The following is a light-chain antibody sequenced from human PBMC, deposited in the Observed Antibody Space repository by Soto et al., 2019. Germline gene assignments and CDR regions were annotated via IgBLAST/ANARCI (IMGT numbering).Light chain of an antibody. J-gene: IGLJ1*01. V-gene: IGLV2-14*01. CDR3: SSYTSSTFSVA. CDR1: SSDVGGYNY. Sequence: QSALTQPASVSGSPGQSITTSCTGTSSDVGGYNYVSWYQQHPGKAPKLLIYDFSNRPSGASKSFPGSQSGKPASLTIPGFRAKEEAVYYSSSYTSSTFSVAFGIGTKVPVL. CDR2: DFS.